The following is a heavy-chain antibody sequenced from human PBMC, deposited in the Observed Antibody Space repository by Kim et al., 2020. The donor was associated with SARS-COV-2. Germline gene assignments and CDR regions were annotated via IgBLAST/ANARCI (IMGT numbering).Heavy chain of an antibody. D-gene: IGHD3-10*01. J-gene: IGHJ5*02. CDR3: ARDQGVWFGELLLASEWFDP. V-gene: IGHV3-7*03. CDR2: IKQDGSEK. CDR1: GFTFSSYW. Sequence: GGSLRLSCAASGFTFSSYWMSWVRQAPGKGLEWVANIKQDGSEKYYVDSVKGRFTISRDNAKNSLYLQMNSLRAEDTAVYYCARDQGVWFGELLLASEWFDPWGQGTLVTVSS.